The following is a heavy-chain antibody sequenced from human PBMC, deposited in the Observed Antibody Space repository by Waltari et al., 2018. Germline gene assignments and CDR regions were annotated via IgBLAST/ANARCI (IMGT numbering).Heavy chain of an antibody. J-gene: IGHJ5*02. V-gene: IGHV4-4*07. Sequence: QVQLQESGPGLVKPSETLSLTCTVAGVSISSYYWSWIRQPAGTGLGWIGPSSTTGSTTYNPSLKSRVTMSVDTSKNQFSLKLSSVTAADTAVYYCARSLYYDFWSGPRWFDPWGQGTLVTVSS. D-gene: IGHD3-3*01. CDR2: SSTTGST. CDR3: ARSLYYDFWSGPRWFDP. CDR1: GVSISSYY.